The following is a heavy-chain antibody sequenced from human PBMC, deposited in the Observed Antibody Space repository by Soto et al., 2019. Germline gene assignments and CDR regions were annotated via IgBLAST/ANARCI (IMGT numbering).Heavy chain of an antibody. CDR1: GFTFSDDY. CDR2: ISSSGGTI. V-gene: IGHV3-11*01. J-gene: IGHJ5*02. D-gene: IGHD3-10*01. Sequence: GSLRLSCGASGFTFSDDYMSWIRQAPGKGLEWVSYISSSGGTIYYADSVKGRFTISRDNAKNTVFLQMSSLRADDTAVYYCAKNSGWFNTWGQGTLVTVSS. CDR3: AKNSGWFNT.